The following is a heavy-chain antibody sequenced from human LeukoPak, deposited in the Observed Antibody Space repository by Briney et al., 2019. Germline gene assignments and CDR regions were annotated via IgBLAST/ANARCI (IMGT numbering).Heavy chain of an antibody. CDR1: GYTFTAYY. V-gene: IGHV1-2*06. J-gene: IGHJ4*02. Sequence: ASVKVSCKASGYTFTAYYMHWVRQAPGQGLEWMGRINPNTGGTNYAQKFQGRVTMTRDTSITTAYMELSRLRSDDTAVYYCARGPYDRYTAMPYYFDYWGQGTLVTVSS. CDR3: ARGPYDRYTAMPYYFDY. CDR2: INPNTGGT. D-gene: IGHD2-2*01.